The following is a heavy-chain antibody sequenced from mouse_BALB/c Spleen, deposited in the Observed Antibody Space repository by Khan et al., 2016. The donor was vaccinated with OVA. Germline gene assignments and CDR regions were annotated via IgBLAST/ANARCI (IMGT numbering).Heavy chain of an antibody. CDR2: ISYSGST. J-gene: IGHJ2*01. CDR3: ARDYGSSYYYFDY. Sequence: EVELVESGPGLVKPSQSLSLTCTVTGYSITSDYACNWIRQFPGNKLEWMGYISYSGSTSYNQSLKSRISITRDTSKNQFFLQLNSVTTKDTATYYCARDYGSSYYYFDYWGQGTTLTVSS. V-gene: IGHV3-2*02. D-gene: IGHD1-1*01. CDR1: GYSITSDYA.